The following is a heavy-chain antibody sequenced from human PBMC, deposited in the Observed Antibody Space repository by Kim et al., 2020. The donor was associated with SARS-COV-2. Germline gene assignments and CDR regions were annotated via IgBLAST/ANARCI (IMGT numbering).Heavy chain of an antibody. CDR2: IDPSDPYP. CDR1: GYTFPPFW. D-gene: IGHD6-19*01. V-gene: IGHV5-10-1*01. J-gene: IGHJ4*02. CDR3: VRQGRIGSGSPDN. Sequence: SGYTFPPFWSSWVRQRPGQVLEWMGRIDPSDPYPNYSPSFQGHVTISADKSISTAYLQWSTLKASDTAMYYCVRQGRIGSGSPDNWGQGTLAT.